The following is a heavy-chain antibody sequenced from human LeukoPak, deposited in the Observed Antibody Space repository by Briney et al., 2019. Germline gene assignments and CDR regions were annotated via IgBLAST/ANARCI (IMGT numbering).Heavy chain of an antibody. CDR3: ARERPDYYYYMDV. CDR1: GFTFSDYY. Sequence: SGGSLRLSCAASGFTFSDYYMSWIRQAPGKGLEWVSYISSSSSTIYYADSVKGRFTISRDNAKNSLYLQMNSLRAEDTAVYYCARERPDYYYYMDVWGKGTTVTVSS. V-gene: IGHV3-11*04. CDR2: ISSSSSTI. J-gene: IGHJ6*03. D-gene: IGHD1-14*01.